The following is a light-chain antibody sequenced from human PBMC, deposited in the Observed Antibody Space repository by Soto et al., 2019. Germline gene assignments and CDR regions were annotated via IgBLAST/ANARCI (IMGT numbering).Light chain of an antibody. Sequence: IQMTQSQSSLSASVGDSVNITCRASQTIRVSLNWYQKKPGKAPKLLILRASTLENGVPPRFSGGGSGTDFTLTINGLQPEDFAAYYCQQSYSTTITFGQGTRLEIK. CDR3: QQSYSTTIT. J-gene: IGKJ5*01. CDR2: RAS. CDR1: QTIRVS. V-gene: IGKV1-39*01.